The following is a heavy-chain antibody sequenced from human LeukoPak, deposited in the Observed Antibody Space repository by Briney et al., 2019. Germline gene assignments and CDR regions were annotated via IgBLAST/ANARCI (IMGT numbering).Heavy chain of an antibody. D-gene: IGHD3-16*02. CDR3: ASRGELSWFGAVRY. V-gene: IGHV3-7*01. J-gene: IGHJ4*02. CDR2: INQDGSQW. Sequence: GGSLRLSCEVSGVPFSDFWMNWVRQVPGKGLEWVAHINQDGSQWSYVGSVRGRFTISRDNAKKSLYLQMDGLRAEDTAVYYCASRGELSWFGAVRYWGQGTLVTVSS. CDR1: GVPFSDFW.